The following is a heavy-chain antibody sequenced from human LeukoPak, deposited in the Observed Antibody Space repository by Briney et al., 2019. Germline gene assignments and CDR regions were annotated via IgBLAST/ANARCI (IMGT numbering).Heavy chain of an antibody. CDR3: VRGSSGNVVRGVAWAWFDP. J-gene: IGHJ5*02. Sequence: GGSLRLSCVASGFTFRNYWMTWVRQAPGKGLEWVANIKPDGSEKYYVDSVRGRFTIFRDNAKNSLYLQMNRLRAEDTAVYYCVRGSSGNVVRGVAWAWFDPWGQGTLVTVSS. V-gene: IGHV3-7*05. CDR1: GFTFRNYW. CDR2: IKPDGSEK. D-gene: IGHD3-10*01.